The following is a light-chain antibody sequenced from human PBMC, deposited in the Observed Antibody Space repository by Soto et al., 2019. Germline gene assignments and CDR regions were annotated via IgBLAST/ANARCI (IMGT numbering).Light chain of an antibody. CDR2: EGT. J-gene: IGLJ1*01. V-gene: IGLV2-23*01. Sequence: QSVLTQPASVSGSPGQSITISCTGTSSDVGTYNLVSWYQQHPGKAPKLMVYEGTKRPSGVSNRFSGSKSGNTASLTISGLQAEDEADYYCCSYVGTSTYLFGTGTKVT. CDR3: CSYVGTSTYL. CDR1: SSDVGTYNL.